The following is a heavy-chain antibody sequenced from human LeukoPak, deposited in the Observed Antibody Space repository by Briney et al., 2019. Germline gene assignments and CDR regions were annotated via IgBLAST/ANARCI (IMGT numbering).Heavy chain of an antibody. D-gene: IGHD6-19*01. CDR2: IFYDGSNK. J-gene: IGHJ4*02. V-gene: IGHV3-30*18. Sequence: GGSLRPSCAASGFTFSSYAMHWVRQAPGKGLEWVAVIFYDGSNKYYLESVKGRFTISRDNSKNTVYLQMNSLGAEDTAVYYCAKPAGGYSSGWYSSHFDYWGQGVLVTVSS. CDR3: AKPAGGYSSGWYSSHFDY. CDR1: GFTFSSYA.